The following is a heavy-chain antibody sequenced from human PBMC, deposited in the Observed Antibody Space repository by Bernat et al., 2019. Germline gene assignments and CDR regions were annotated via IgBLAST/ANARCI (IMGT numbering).Heavy chain of an antibody. Sequence: QVQLVESGGGVVQPGRSLRLSCAASGFTFSSYGMHWVRQAPGKGLEWVAVIWDDGSNKYYADSVKGRFTISRDNSKNTLYLQMNSLRAEDTAVYYCARDTSICSCGSCYSEYYFDYWGQGTLVTVSS. CDR2: IWDDGSNK. D-gene: IGHD2-15*01. CDR3: ARDTSICSCGSCYSEYYFDY. V-gene: IGHV3-33*01. CDR1: GFTFSSYG. J-gene: IGHJ4*02.